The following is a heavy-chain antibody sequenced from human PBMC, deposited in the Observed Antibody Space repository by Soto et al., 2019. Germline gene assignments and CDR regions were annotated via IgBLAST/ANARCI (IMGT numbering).Heavy chain of an antibody. CDR2: ISAYNGNT. CDR1: GYTFTSYG. V-gene: IGHV1-18*01. CDR3: ARETYAFWSGYYYYYYGRDV. Sequence: QVQLVQSGAEVKKPGASVKVSCKASGYTFTSYGISWVRQAPGQGLEWMGWISAYNGNTNYAQKLQGRVTMNPDTYTSTAYMELRSLRSYDTDLYYCARETYAFWSGYYYYYYGRDVWGQGNTVTVAS. J-gene: IGHJ6*01. D-gene: IGHD3-3*01.